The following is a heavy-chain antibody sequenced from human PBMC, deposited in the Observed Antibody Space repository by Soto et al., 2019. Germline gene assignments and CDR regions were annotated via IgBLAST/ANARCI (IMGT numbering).Heavy chain of an antibody. CDR1: GFTFSSYS. D-gene: IGHD2-2*01. Sequence: GGSLRLSCAASGFTFSSYSMNWVRQAPGKGLEWVSSISSSSSYIYYADSVKGRFTISRDNAKNSRYLQMNSLRAEDTAVYYCARDGSYCSSTSCYPYYYYYYMDVWGKGTTVTVSS. J-gene: IGHJ6*03. CDR2: ISSSSSYI. CDR3: ARDGSYCSSTSCYPYYYYYYMDV. V-gene: IGHV3-21*01.